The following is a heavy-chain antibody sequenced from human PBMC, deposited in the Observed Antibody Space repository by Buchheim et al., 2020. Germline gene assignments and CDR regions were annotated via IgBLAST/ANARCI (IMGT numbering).Heavy chain of an antibody. CDR3: ARISMVQGVIITGLDKNDY. V-gene: IGHV4-31*03. Sequence: QVQLQESGPGLVKPSQTLSLTCTVSGGSISSGGYYWSWIRQHPGKGLEWIGYIYYSGSTYYNPSLKRRVTISVDTSKNQFSLKLSSVTAADTAVYYCARISMVQGVIITGLDKNDYWGQGTL. D-gene: IGHD3-10*01. J-gene: IGHJ4*02. CDR1: GGSISSGGYY. CDR2: IYYSGST.